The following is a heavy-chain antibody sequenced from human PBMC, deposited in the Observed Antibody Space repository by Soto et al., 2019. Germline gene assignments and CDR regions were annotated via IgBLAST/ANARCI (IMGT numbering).Heavy chain of an antibody. D-gene: IGHD6-19*01. CDR3: ARERAVAGTFDY. CDR2: IIPILGIA. CDR1: GGTFSSYT. J-gene: IGHJ4*02. Sequence: QVQLVQSGAEVKKPGSSVKVSCKASGGTFSSYTISWVRQAPGQGLEWMGRIIPILGIANYAQKFQGRVTITADKSMSTAYMELSSLRSEDTAVYYCARERAVAGTFDYWGQGTLVTVSS. V-gene: IGHV1-69*08.